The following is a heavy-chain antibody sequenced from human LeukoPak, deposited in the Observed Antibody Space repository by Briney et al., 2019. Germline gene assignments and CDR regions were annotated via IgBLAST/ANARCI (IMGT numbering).Heavy chain of an antibody. Sequence: GGSLRLSCAASGFTFDDYAMHWARQAPGKGLEWVSGISWNSGSIGYADSVKGRFTISRDNAKNSLYLQMNSLRAEDMALYYCAKDIWQWLAKGGAFDYWGQGTLVTVSS. D-gene: IGHD6-19*01. V-gene: IGHV3-9*03. J-gene: IGHJ4*02. CDR1: GFTFDDYA. CDR3: AKDIWQWLAKGGAFDY. CDR2: ISWNSGSI.